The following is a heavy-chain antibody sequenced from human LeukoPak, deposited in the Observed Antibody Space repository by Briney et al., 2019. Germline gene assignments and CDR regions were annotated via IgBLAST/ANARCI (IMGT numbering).Heavy chain of an antibody. CDR1: GFSFSNYW. V-gene: IGHV3-7*04. CDR3: ARDQWQWLGHFDY. J-gene: IGHJ4*02. CDR2: IKQDGSEK. Sequence: PGGSLRLSCAASGFSFSNYWMSWVRQAPGKGLEWVANIKQDGSEKYYVDSVKGRFTISRDNAKNSLLLQMNSLRAEDTAVYYCARDQWQWLGHFDYWGQGTLVTVSS. D-gene: IGHD6-19*01.